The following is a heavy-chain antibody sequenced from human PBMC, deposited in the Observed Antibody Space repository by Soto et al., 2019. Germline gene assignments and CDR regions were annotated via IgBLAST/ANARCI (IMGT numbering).Heavy chain of an antibody. V-gene: IGHV3-30*18. D-gene: IGHD6-19*01. J-gene: IGHJ4*02. CDR1: GFTFSSYG. CDR3: AKDKRAVAGYFDY. CDR2: ISYDGSNK. Sequence: GSLRLSCAASGFTFSSYGMHWVRQAPGKGLEWVAVISYDGSNKYYADSVKGRFTISRDNSKNTLYLQMNSLRAEDTAVYYCAKDKRAVAGYFDYWGQGTLVTVSS.